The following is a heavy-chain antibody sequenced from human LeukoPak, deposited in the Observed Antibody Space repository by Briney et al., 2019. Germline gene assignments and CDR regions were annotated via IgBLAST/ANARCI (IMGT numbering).Heavy chain of an antibody. CDR2: IYYSGST. CDR1: GGSISSYY. CDR3: ARGRVGSYLENY. Sequence: SETLSLTCTVSGGSISSYYWSWIRQPPGKGLEWIGYIYYSGSTNYNPSLKSRVTISVDTSKNQFSLKLSSVTAADTAVYYCARGRVGSYLENYWGQGTLVTVSS. J-gene: IGHJ4*02. V-gene: IGHV4-59*12. D-gene: IGHD1-26*01.